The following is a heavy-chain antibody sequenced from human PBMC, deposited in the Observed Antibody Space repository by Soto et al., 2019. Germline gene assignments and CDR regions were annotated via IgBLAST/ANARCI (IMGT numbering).Heavy chain of an antibody. Sequence: SVKVSCKASGGTFSSYAISWVRQAPGQGLEWMGGIIPIFGTANYAQKFQGRVTITADESTSTAYMELSSLRSEDTAVYYCARVITGFSEHDYYYYGMDVCGQVTTVTVSS. CDR1: GGTFSSYA. V-gene: IGHV1-69*13. D-gene: IGHD3-22*01. J-gene: IGHJ6*02. CDR3: ARVITGFSEHDYYYYGMDV. CDR2: IIPIFGTA.